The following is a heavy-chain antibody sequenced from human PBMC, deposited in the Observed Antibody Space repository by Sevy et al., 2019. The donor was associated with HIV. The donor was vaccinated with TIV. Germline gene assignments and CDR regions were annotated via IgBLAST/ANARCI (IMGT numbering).Heavy chain of an antibody. D-gene: IGHD2-8*01. V-gene: IGHV4-39*01. J-gene: IGHJ4*02. CDR1: GASISNTAYY. CDR3: VGSKLTYTNGWHYFDY. Sequence: SESLSLTCIVSGASISNTAYYWGWIRQSPGNGLEWIASIRHGGYTFYNPSLKSRVTISADTSKNQFSLKLTSVSAADTSIYYCVGSKLTYTNGWHYFDYWGQGTVVTVSS. CDR2: IRHGGYT.